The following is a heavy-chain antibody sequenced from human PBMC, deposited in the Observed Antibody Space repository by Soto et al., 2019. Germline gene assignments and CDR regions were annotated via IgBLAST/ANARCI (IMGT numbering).Heavy chain of an antibody. V-gene: IGHV3-30*18. CDR2: ISYDGSNK. CDR1: GFTFSSYG. J-gene: IGHJ4*02. CDR3: AKCYYGGLYYFDY. D-gene: IGHD4-17*01. Sequence: GGSLRLSCAASGFTFSSYGMHWVRQAPGKGLEWVAVISYDGSNKYYADSVKGRFTISRDNSKNTLYLQMNSLRAEDTAVYYCAKCYYGGLYYFDYWGQGTLVTVSS.